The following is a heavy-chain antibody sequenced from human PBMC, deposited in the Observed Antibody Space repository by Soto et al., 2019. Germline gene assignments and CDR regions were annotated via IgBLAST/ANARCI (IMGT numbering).Heavy chain of an antibody. CDR2: ISAYNGNT. V-gene: IGHV1-18*01. CDR3: AREGYCSSTSCYALDY. D-gene: IGHD2-2*01. J-gene: IGHJ4*02. Sequence: ASVKVSCKASGYTFTSYGISWVRQAPGQGLEWMGWISAYNGNTNYAQKLQGRVTMTTDTYTSTAYMELRSLRSDDTAVYYCAREGYCSSTSCYALDYWGQGTLVTVSS. CDR1: GYTFTSYG.